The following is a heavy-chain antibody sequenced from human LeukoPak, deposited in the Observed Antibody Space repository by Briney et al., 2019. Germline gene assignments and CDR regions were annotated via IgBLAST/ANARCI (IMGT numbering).Heavy chain of an antibody. CDR2: IPYDGSNK. V-gene: IGHV3-30*03. J-gene: IGHJ4*02. CDR3: ARGYGGNSGWIDY. D-gene: IGHD4-23*01. CDR1: GFTSSSYG. Sequence: GGSLRLSCVASGFTSSSYGMHWVRQAPGKGLEWVAVIPYDGSNKYYADSVRGRFTISRDNSKNTLYLQMNSLRAEDTAVYYCARGYGGNSGWIDYWGQGTLVTVSS.